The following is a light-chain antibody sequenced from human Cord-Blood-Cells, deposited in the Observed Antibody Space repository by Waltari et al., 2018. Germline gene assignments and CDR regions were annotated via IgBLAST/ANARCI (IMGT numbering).Light chain of an antibody. V-gene: IGLV2-23*01. CDR1: SSYVGGYNL. J-gene: IGLJ3*02. CDR2: AGS. CDR3: CSYAGSSTWV. Sequence: SALTQPASVSGSPGQSITISCPGTSSYVGGYNLVSWYQQHPGKAPKLMIYAGSQRPSGVSNRFSGSKSGNTASLTISGLQAEDEADYYCCSYAGSSTWVFGGGTKLTVL.